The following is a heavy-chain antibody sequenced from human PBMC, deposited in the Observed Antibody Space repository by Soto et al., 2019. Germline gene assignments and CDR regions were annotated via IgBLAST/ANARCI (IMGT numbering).Heavy chain of an antibody. J-gene: IGHJ4*02. Sequence: EVQLVESGGGLVQPGRSLRLSCAASGFTFDDYAMHWVRQAPGKGLEWVSGISWNGGSIGYADSVKGRFTISRDNAKNSLYLQMNSLRAEDTALYYCLGGGYCSSTSCPSFDYWGQGTLVTVSS. CDR2: ISWNGGSI. V-gene: IGHV3-9*01. CDR3: LGGGYCSSTSCPSFDY. D-gene: IGHD2-2*01. CDR1: GFTFDDYA.